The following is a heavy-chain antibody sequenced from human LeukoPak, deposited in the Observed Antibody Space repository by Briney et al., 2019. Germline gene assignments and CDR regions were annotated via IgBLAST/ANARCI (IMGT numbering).Heavy chain of an antibody. CDR3: ARGWLQSGFDY. CDR2: TYYNSSWYK. V-gene: IGHV6-1*01. Sequence: SQTLSLTCAISGDSVSTSSAGWNWIRQSPSRGLEWLGRTYYNSSWYKDYAPSVKSRITINPDTSKNHFSLQLNSVTPDDTAVHYCARGWLQSGFDYWGQGTLATVSS. CDR1: GDSVSTSSAG. J-gene: IGHJ4*02. D-gene: IGHD5-24*01.